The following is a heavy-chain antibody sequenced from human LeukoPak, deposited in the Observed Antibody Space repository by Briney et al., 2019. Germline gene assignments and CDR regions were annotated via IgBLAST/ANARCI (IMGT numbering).Heavy chain of an antibody. V-gene: IGHV1-8*01. CDR2: MNPNSGNT. Sequence: ASVKVSCKASGYTFTSYDINWVRQDTGQGLEWMGWMNPNSGNTGYAQKFQGRVTMTRNTSISTAYMELSSLRSEDTAVYYCARGQNYYDFWSGYYYFIWGQGTLVTVSS. CDR3: ARGQNYYDFWSGYYYFI. J-gene: IGHJ4*02. D-gene: IGHD3-3*01. CDR1: GYTFTSYD.